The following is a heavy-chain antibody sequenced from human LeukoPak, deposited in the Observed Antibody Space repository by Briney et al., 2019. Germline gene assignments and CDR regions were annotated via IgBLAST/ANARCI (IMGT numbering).Heavy chain of an antibody. V-gene: IGHV4-59*01. CDR2: IYNSGST. CDR3: ARDRELGS. D-gene: IGHD3-16*01. Sequence: SETLSLTCIVSGGSISIYYWNWIRQPPGKGLEWIGYIYNSGSTDYNPSLKRRVTISADTFKNQFSLKLTSVTAADTAVYYCARDRELGSWGQGILVTVSP. CDR1: GGSISIYY. J-gene: IGHJ5*02.